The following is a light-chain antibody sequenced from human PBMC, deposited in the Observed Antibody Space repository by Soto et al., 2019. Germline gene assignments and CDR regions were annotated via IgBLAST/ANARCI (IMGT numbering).Light chain of an antibody. V-gene: IGKV1-39*01. Sequence: DIQMTQSPSSVSASVGDSVSFACQSSQTVKNNVNWYQHKRGKAPKLLISGSSNLQNGVPPQFSGSGTGTDFTLTITSLQPEDAATYYCQQTYRHPRTFGQGTSVDIK. CDR2: GSS. CDR3: QQTYRHPRT. J-gene: IGKJ1*01. CDR1: QTVKNN.